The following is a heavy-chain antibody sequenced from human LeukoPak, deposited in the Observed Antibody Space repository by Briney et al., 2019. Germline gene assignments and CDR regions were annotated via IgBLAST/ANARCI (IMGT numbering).Heavy chain of an antibody. CDR2: ISSSSSYI. Sequence: GGSLRLSCAASGFTFSSYSMNWVRQAPGKGLEWVSSISSSSSYIYYADSVKGRFTISRGNAKNSLYLQMNSLRAEDTAVYHCAKKQQAGTGWNYMDVWGTGTTVTVSS. CDR1: GFTFSSYS. D-gene: IGHD1-1*01. CDR3: AKKQQAGTGWNYMDV. J-gene: IGHJ6*03. V-gene: IGHV3-21*04.